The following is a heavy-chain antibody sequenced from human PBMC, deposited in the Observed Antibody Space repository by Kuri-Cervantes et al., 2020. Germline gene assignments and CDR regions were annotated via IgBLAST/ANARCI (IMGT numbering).Heavy chain of an antibody. J-gene: IGHJ3*02. CDR1: GFTFSSYA. Sequence: GGSLRLSCAASGFTFSSYAMHWVRQAPGKGLEWVAVISYDGSNKYYADSVKGRFTISRDNSKNTLHLQMNSLRIGDTAVYYCAREIIDSDAFDIWGLGTKVTVSS. CDR2: ISYDGSNK. D-gene: IGHD2/OR15-2a*01. CDR3: AREIIDSDAFDI. V-gene: IGHV3-30*14.